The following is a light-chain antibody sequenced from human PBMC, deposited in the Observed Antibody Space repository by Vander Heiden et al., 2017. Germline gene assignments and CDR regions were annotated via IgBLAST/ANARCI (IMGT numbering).Light chain of an antibody. CDR2: DAS. V-gene: IGKV3-11*01. Sequence: EIVLTQSPATLSLSPGERATLSCRASQSVSSYLAWYQQKPGQALRLLIYDASNRATDIPARFSGSGSGTDFTLTISSLEPEDFAVYYCLQRSTCPYTFGQGTKLEIK. CDR1: QSVSSY. CDR3: LQRSTCPYT. J-gene: IGKJ2*01.